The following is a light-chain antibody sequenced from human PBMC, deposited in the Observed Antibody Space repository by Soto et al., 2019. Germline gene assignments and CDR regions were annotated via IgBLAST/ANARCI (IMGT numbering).Light chain of an antibody. CDR3: QQYNNFPAT. V-gene: IGKV1-5*01. CDR1: QSISSW. J-gene: IGKJ1*01. CDR2: DAS. Sequence: DIQMTQSPSTLSASVGDRVTITCRASQSISSWLAWYQQKPGKAPKLLIYDASTLESGVPARFSGSGSGTEFTLTISSLQSEDFAVYYCQQYNNFPATFGQGTKVDIK.